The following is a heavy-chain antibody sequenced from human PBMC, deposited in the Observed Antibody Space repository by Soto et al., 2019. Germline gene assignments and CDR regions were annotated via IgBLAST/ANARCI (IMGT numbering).Heavy chain of an antibody. CDR1: GGSVSSYY. CDR3: ARTNCNANWFDP. V-gene: IGHV4-59*02. Sequence: SETLSLTCTVSGGSVSSYYWNWIRQPPGKGLEWIGYVYYSGSATYNPSLKSRVTISVDTAKDQFSLKLRSVTAADTAVYYCARTNCNANWFDPWGQGTLVTVSS. D-gene: IGHD1-20*01. CDR2: VYYSGSA. J-gene: IGHJ5*02.